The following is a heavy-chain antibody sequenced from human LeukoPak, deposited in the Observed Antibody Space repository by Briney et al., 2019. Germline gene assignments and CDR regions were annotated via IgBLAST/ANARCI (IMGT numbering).Heavy chain of an antibody. CDR1: GFTFSSYA. Sequence: GGSLRLSCAASGFTFSSYAMSWVRQAPGKGLEWVSAIIGSGGSTYCADSVKGRFTISRDNSKNTLYLQMNSLRAEDTAVYYCAKVIGYSYGCVDYWGQGTLVTVSS. D-gene: IGHD5-18*01. J-gene: IGHJ4*02. CDR2: IIGSGGST. V-gene: IGHV3-23*01. CDR3: AKVIGYSYGCVDY.